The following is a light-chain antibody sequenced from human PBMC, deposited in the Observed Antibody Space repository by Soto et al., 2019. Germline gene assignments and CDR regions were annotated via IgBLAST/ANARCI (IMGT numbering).Light chain of an antibody. CDR2: RNN. CDR3: AAWDSNLGGPA. Sequence: QSVLTQPPSASGTPGQRVTISCSGSSSNIGSKYVYWYQQLPGTAPKLLMYRNNQRPSGVPDRFSGSKSGTSASLAISGRRSEDEADYHCAAWDSNLGGPAFGGGTKLTVL. V-gene: IGLV1-47*01. J-gene: IGLJ2*01. CDR1: SSNIGSKY.